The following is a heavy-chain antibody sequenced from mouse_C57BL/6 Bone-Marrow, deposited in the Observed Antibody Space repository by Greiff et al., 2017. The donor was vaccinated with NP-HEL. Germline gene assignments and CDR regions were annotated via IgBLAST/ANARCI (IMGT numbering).Heavy chain of an antibody. Sequence: EVKVVESGGGLVKPGGSLKLSCVASGFTFSSYAMSWVRQTPEKRLEWVATISDGGSYTYYPDNVKGRFNMSRDNAKNNLYLQMSHLKSEDTAMYYCARGGATTVEKGGYWGQGTTLTVSS. CDR2: ISDGGSYT. V-gene: IGHV5-4*03. J-gene: IGHJ2*01. CDR1: GFTFSSYA. D-gene: IGHD1-1*01. CDR3: ARGGATTVEKGGY.